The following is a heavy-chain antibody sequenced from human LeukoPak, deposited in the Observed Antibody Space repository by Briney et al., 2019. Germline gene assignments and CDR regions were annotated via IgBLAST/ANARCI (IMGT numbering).Heavy chain of an antibody. V-gene: IGHV3-23*01. D-gene: IGHD1-26*01. J-gene: IGHJ3*02. CDR3: ANSILGTTLRGFDI. Sequence: GGSLRLSCAASGFTFSAHWMSWVRQAPGKGLEWVSSIKGSGGSTFYADSVKGRFTISRDNSNNTLYLQVNSLRAEDTAVYYCANSILGTTLRGFDIWGQGTMVTVSS. CDR1: GFTFSAHW. CDR2: IKGSGGST.